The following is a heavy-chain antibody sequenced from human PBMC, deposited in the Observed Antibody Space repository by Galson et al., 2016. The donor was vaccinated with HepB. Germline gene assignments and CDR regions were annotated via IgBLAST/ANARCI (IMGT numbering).Heavy chain of an antibody. Sequence: SLRLSCAASGFTFDDYAMHWVRQPPGKGLEWVSSINWHGGIVHYADSVKGRFSISRDNAKNTVHLQMNSLRAEDTAVYYCTRDYYGSLDHWGQGTLVTVSS. D-gene: IGHD3-10*01. CDR3: TRDYYGSLDH. CDR2: INWHGGIV. CDR1: GFTFDDYA. J-gene: IGHJ4*02. V-gene: IGHV3-9*01.